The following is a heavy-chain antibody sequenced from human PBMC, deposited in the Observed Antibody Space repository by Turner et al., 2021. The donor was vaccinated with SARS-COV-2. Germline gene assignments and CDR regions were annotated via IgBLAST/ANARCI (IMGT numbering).Heavy chain of an antibody. Sequence: QVQLVQSGAEVKKPGASVKVTCKVSGYTPIELSMHWVRQAPGKGLEWMGGFDPEDGETSYAQKFQGRVTMTEDTSTDTAYMELSSLRSEDTAVYYCATAPANYYDSSGSKGFYYYYYGMDVWGQGTTVTVSS. CDR3: ATAPANYYDSSGSKGFYYYYYGMDV. CDR1: GYTPIELS. J-gene: IGHJ6*02. V-gene: IGHV1-24*01. CDR2: FDPEDGET. D-gene: IGHD3-22*01.